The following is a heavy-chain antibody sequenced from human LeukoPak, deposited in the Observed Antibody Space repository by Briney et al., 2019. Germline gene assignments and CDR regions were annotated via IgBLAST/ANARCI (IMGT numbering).Heavy chain of an antibody. CDR1: GGSFSGYY. CDR3: ARGPAVDTAMGDFDY. Sequence: SETLSLTCAVYGGSFSGYYWSWIRQPPGKGLEWIGEINHSGSTNYNPSLKSRVTISVDTSKNQFSLKLSSVTAADTAVYYCARGPAVDTAMGDFDYWGQGTLVTVSS. D-gene: IGHD5-18*01. V-gene: IGHV4-34*01. J-gene: IGHJ4*02. CDR2: INHSGST.